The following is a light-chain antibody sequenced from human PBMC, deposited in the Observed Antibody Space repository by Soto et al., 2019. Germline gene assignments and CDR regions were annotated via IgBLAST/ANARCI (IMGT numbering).Light chain of an antibody. CDR1: QSISTE. Sequence: IVMTQSPATLSVSPGERATLSCRASQSISTELAWYQQKPGQPPSLLIYSASTMATGVPARFTGSGSGSEFTLTISGLQSEDFAVYYCQQGHNWPLTFGQGTRLEI. J-gene: IGKJ2*01. V-gene: IGKV3-15*01. CDR3: QQGHNWPLT. CDR2: SAS.